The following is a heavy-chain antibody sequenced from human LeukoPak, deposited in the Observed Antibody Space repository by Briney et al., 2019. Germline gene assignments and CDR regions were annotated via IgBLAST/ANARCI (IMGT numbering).Heavy chain of an antibody. CDR3: ARDYHDDTASLFDY. CDR1: GFTSSSYW. J-gene: IGHJ4*02. V-gene: IGHV3-7*01. Sequence: QPGGSLRLSCAASGFTSSSYWMSWVRQAPGKGLEWVANIKQDGSEKYYVDSVKGRFTISRDNAKNSLYLQMNSLRAEDTAVYYCARDYHDDTASLFDYWGQGTLVTVSS. D-gene: IGHD5-18*01. CDR2: IKQDGSEK.